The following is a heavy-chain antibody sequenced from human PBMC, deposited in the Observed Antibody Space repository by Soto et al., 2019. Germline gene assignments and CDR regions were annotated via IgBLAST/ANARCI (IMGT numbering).Heavy chain of an antibody. CDR1: GFTFSSYA. CDR3: ARDRGSGSYYESGYFDY. CDR2: ISYDGSNK. J-gene: IGHJ4*02. D-gene: IGHD1-26*01. V-gene: IGHV3-30-3*01. Sequence: LRLSCAASGFTFSSYAMHWVRQAPGKGLEWVAVISYDGSNKYYADSVKGRFTISRDNSKNTLYPQMNSLRAEDTAVYYCARDRGSGSYYESGYFDYWGQGALVTVSS.